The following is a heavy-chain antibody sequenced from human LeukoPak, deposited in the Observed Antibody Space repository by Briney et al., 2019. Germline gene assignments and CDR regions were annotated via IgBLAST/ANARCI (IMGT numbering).Heavy chain of an antibody. D-gene: IGHD5-12*01. J-gene: IGHJ4*02. CDR1: GGSISSSSYY. CDR3: ARVRRARIMVATGGGRIDY. CDR2: IYYSGST. Sequence: PSETLSLTCTVSGGSISSSSYYWGWIRQPPGKGLEWIGSIYYSGSTYYNPSLKSRVTISVDTSKNQFSLKLSSVTAEDTAVYYCARVRRARIMVATGGGRIDYWGQGTLVTVSS. V-gene: IGHV4-39*07.